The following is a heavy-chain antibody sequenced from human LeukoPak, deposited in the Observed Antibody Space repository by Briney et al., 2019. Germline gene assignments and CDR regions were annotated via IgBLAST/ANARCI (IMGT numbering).Heavy chain of an antibody. CDR2: VYSGGDR. CDR3: AGQLRFWGDYYMDV. CDR1: GFVVSSNY. V-gene: IGHV3-53*01. Sequence: GGSLRLSCAASGFVVSSNYMSWVRQAPGKGLERVSVVYSGGDRYYTDSVKGRFTISRDNSENTLYLQMNSLRAEDTAVYYCAGQLRFWGDYYMDVWGTGTTVTVSS. J-gene: IGHJ6*03. D-gene: IGHD3-3*01.